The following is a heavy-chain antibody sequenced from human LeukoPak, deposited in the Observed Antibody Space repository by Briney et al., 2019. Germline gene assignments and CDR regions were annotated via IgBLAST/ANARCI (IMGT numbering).Heavy chain of an antibody. J-gene: IGHJ4*02. CDR1: GFVFTIYT. D-gene: IGHD1-26*01. CDR2: ISGSGNGFSI. V-gene: IGHV3-64D*06. CDR3: VKDFGRIRGTPDS. Sequence: GGSLRLPCSASGFVFTIYTMYWVRQAPGKGPEYVSTISGSGNGFSIYYADSVKGRFTISRDDSKSILYLQMNGLRSEDTAVYYCVKDFGRIRGTPDSWGQGTLVTVSS.